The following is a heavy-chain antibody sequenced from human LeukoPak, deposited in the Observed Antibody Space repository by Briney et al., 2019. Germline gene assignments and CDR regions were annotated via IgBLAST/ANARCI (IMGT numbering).Heavy chain of an antibody. CDR2: IYHSGST. Sequence: PSETLSLTCAVSGGSISSSKWWSWVRQPPGKGLEWIGEIYHSGSTNYNPSLKTRVTMSIDTSKNQFSLKLTSVTPADTAVYYCASHGVVTANFDYWGQGILVTVSS. J-gene: IGHJ4*02. CDR1: GGSISSSKW. V-gene: IGHV4-4*02. D-gene: IGHD2-21*02. CDR3: ASHGVVTANFDY.